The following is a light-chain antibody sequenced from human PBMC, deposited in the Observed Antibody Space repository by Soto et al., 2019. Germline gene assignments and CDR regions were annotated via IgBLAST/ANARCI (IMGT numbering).Light chain of an antibody. CDR1: QSVSSN. CDR3: QQYNNWPFT. CDR2: GAS. Sequence: EIVMTQSPATLSVSPGERATLSCRASQSVSSNLARYQQKPGQAPRLLLYGASTRATGIPARFSGSGSGTEFILTISSLQSEDFAVYDCQQYNNWPFTFGPGTKVDIK. V-gene: IGKV3-15*01. J-gene: IGKJ3*01.